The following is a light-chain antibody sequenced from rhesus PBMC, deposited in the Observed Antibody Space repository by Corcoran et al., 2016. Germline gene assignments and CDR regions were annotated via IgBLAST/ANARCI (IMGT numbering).Light chain of an antibody. CDR1: QGISTY. CDR3: RQDKSDPYS. Sequence: DIQMTQSPPSLSASVGDRVTITCRASQGISTYLNWYQQKQGKAPKRLIYKESRLGSGVPFKFSGSGSGTACTLTISSMQPEDFATYFGRQDKSDPYSFGQGTKVEIK. CDR2: KES. J-gene: IGKJ2*01. V-gene: IGKV1-43*02.